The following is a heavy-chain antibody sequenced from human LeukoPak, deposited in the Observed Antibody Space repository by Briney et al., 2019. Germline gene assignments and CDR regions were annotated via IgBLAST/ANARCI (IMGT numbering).Heavy chain of an antibody. J-gene: IGHJ4*02. V-gene: IGHV4-61*02. Sequence: SQTLSLTCTVSGGSISSGSYYWSWIRQPAGKGLGWIGRIYTSGSTNYNPSLKSRVTISVDTSKNQFSLKLSSVTAADTAVYYCAREVNTAMFSETYYFDYWGQGTLVTVSS. D-gene: IGHD5-18*01. CDR3: AREVNTAMFSETYYFDY. CDR2: IYTSGST. CDR1: GGSISSGSYY.